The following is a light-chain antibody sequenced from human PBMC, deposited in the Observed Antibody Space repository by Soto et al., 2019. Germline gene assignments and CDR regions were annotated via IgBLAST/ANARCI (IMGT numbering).Light chain of an antibody. CDR3: QSYDRSLSGWV. CDR2: DNS. Sequence: QSVLTQPPSVSGAPGQRVTISCTGSSSNIGAGYDVQWYQQLPGTAPNLVIYDNSNRPSGVPDRFSGSKSGTSASLAITGLQAEDEADYYCQSYDRSLSGWVFGGGTKVTVL. V-gene: IGLV1-40*01. J-gene: IGLJ3*02. CDR1: SSNIGAGYD.